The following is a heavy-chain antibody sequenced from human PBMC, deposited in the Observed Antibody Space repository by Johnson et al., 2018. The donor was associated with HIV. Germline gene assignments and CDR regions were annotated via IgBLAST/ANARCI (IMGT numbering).Heavy chain of an antibody. CDR3: ARERSLVRGVMPGAFDI. Sequence: VELVESGSRVDPPGGSLPPSCAASGLTFSNYAMHWVRQAPCKVLAWDAFKRSEAKINFYAPFVKCRSTIFKNNAKNSLYLQMNSLRAEDTAVNYCARERSLVRGVMPGAFDIWGQGTMVTVSS. D-gene: IGHD3-10*01. CDR2: KRSEAKIN. V-gene: IGHV3-30*02. J-gene: IGHJ3*02. CDR1: GLTFSNYA.